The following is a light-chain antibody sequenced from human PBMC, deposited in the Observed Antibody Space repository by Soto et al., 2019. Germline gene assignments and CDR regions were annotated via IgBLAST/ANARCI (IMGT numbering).Light chain of an antibody. V-gene: IGKV1-9*01. CDR2: TAS. CDR3: QQRNSYPIT. Sequence: DIQLTQSPSFLSASVGDRVTITCRASQGISSYLAWYQQKPGKAPNLLIHTASTLQSGVPSRFSGSGSGTKFTLTISSLQPEDFATYYCQQRNSYPITFGQGTRLEIK. CDR1: QGISSY. J-gene: IGKJ5*01.